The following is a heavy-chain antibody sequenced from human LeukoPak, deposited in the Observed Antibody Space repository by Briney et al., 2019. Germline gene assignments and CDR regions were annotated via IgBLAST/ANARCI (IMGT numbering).Heavy chain of an antibody. J-gene: IGHJ4*02. V-gene: IGHV4-39*01. D-gene: IGHD3-10*01. CDR3: ARHSQSRGDWYELLPANNPALFDY. CDR1: GGSISSSSYY. CDR2: IYYSGST. Sequence: SETLSLTCTVSGGSISSSSYYCGWIRQPPGKGLEWIGSIYYSGSTYYNPSLKSRVTISVDTSKNQFSLKLSSVTAADTAVYYCARHSQSRGDWYELLPANNPALFDYWGQGTLVTVSS.